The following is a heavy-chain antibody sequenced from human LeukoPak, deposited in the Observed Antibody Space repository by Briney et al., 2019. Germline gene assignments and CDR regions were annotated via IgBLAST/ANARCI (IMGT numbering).Heavy chain of an antibody. D-gene: IGHD2-15*01. CDR1: GGSFSDYY. CDR2: INHSGST. V-gene: IGHV4-34*01. Sequence: SETLSLTCAVYGGSFSDYYWSWIRQPPRKGLEWIGEINHSGSTNYNPSLKSRVSISVDTSKNQFSLKLSSVTVADTAVYHCARGVARHWYFDLWGRGTPVTVSS. J-gene: IGHJ2*01. CDR3: ARGVARHWYFDL.